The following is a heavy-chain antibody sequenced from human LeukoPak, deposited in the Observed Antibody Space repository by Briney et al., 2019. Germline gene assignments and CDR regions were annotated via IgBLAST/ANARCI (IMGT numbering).Heavy chain of an antibody. CDR2: IRYDGSNK. CDR3: AKGGSSQYYYYMDV. Sequence: GGSLRLSCAASGFTFSSYGMHWVRQAPGKGLERVAFIRYDGSNKYYADSVKGRFTISRDNSKNTLYLQMNSLRPEDTAVYYCAKGGSSQYYYYMDVWGKGTTVTVSS. J-gene: IGHJ6*03. V-gene: IGHV3-30*02. D-gene: IGHD6-6*01. CDR1: GFTFSSYG.